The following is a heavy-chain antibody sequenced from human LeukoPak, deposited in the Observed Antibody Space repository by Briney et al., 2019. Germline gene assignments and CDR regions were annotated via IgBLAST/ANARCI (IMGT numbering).Heavy chain of an antibody. CDR1: GGSISSGGYY. CDR2: IYYSGST. D-gene: IGHD4-17*01. Sequence: ASETLSLTCTVSGGSISSGGYYWSWIRQHPGKGLEWIGYIYYSGSTYYNPSLKSRVTISVDTSKNQFSLKLSSVTAADTAVYYCARNLVTVTTVSYGMDVWGQGTTVTVSS. CDR3: ARNLVTVTTVSYGMDV. V-gene: IGHV4-31*03. J-gene: IGHJ6*02.